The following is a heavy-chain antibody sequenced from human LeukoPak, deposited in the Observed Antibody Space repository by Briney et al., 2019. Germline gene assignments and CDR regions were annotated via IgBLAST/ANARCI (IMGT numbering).Heavy chain of an antibody. J-gene: IGHJ4*02. D-gene: IGHD3-10*01. CDR2: INAGNGNT. CDR1: GYTFTSYA. V-gene: IGHV1-3*01. CDR3: AGEGAGDYFSDY. Sequence: ASVKVSCKASGYTFTSYAMHWVRQAPGQRLEWMGWINAGNGNTNYAQKLQGRVTMTTDTSTSTAYMELRSLRSDDTAVYYCAGEGAGDYFSDYGGQEPLVTVSS.